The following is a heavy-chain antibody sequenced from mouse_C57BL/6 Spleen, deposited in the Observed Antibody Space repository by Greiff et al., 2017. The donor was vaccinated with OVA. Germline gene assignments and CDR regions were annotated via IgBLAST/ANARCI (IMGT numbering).Heavy chain of an antibody. D-gene: IGHD6-2*01. Sequence: EVKLMESGPELVKPGASVKISCKASGYSFTDYNMNWVKQSNGKSLEWIGVINPNYGTTSYNQKFKGKATLTVDQSSSTAYMQLNSLTSEDSAVXYCARRGGGVYYFDYWGQGTTLTVSS. J-gene: IGHJ2*01. CDR3: ARRGGGVYYFDY. V-gene: IGHV1-39*01. CDR2: INPNYGTT. CDR1: GYSFTDYN.